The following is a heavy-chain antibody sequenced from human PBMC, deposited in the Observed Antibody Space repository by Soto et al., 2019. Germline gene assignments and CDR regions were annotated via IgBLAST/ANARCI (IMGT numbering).Heavy chain of an antibody. D-gene: IGHD3-3*01. CDR1: GYTFTSYY. V-gene: IGHV1-69*06. CDR3: AGAPSAGLRFLEWLLGGMDV. CDR2: IIPIFGTA. Sequence: SVKVSCKASGYTFTSYYMHWVRQAPGQGLEWMGGIIPIFGTANYAQKFQGRVTITADKSTSTAYMELSSLRSEDTAVYYCAGAPSAGLRFLEWLLGGMDVWGQGTTVTVSS. J-gene: IGHJ6*02.